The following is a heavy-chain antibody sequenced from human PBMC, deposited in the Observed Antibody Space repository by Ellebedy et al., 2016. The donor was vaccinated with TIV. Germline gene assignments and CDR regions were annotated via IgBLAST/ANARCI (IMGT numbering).Heavy chain of an antibody. CDR1: GGSFSGYY. V-gene: IGHV4-34*01. J-gene: IGHJ4*02. Sequence: MPSETLSLTCAVYGGSFSGYYWSWIRQPPGKGLEWIGEITHSGSTNYNPSLKNRLAISVDTSERQFSLKLSSVTAADTAVYYCARGERWLQFYRPFDFWGQGTLVTVSS. CDR2: ITHSGST. D-gene: IGHD5-24*01. CDR3: ARGERWLQFYRPFDF.